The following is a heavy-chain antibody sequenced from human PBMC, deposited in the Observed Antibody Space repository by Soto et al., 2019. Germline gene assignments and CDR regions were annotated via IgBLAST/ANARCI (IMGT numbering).Heavy chain of an antibody. CDR2: INAGNGNT. Sequence: ASVKVSCKASGYTFTSYAMHWMRQAPGQRLEWMGWINAGNGNTKYSQKFQGRVTITRDTSASTAYMELSSLRSEDTAVYYCARVRYGSGSYYDYWGQGTLVTVSS. CDR1: GYTFTSYA. D-gene: IGHD3-10*01. J-gene: IGHJ4*02. CDR3: ARVRYGSGSYYDY. V-gene: IGHV1-3*01.